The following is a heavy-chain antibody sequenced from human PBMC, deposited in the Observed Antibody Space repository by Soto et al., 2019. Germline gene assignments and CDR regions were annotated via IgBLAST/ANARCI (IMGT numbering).Heavy chain of an antibody. CDR2: TYYRSKWYF. D-gene: IGHD2-2*01. CDR1: GDSVSSNSAA. CDR3: ARDPSYCIGCYAN. V-gene: IGHV6-1*01. Sequence: SQTLSLTCAISGDSVSSNSAAWNWIRQSPSRGLEWLGRTYYRSKWYFDYALSVKSRISINPDTSTNQFSLQLSSVTPDDTAVYYCARDPSYCIGCYANWGQGAQVTVSS. J-gene: IGHJ4*02.